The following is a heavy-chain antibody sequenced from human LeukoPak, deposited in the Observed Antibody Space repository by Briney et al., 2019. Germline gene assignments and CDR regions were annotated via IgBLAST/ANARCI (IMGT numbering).Heavy chain of an antibody. D-gene: IGHD5-12*01. J-gene: IGHJ4*02. CDR3: ATYSGYDYRPFDY. CDR2: FDPEDGET. Sequence: ASVKVSCKVSGYTLTELSMHWVRQAPGKGLEWMGGFDPEDGETSYAQKFQGRVTMTEDTSTDTAYMELSSLRSEDTAVYYCATYSGYDYRPFDYWGQGTLVTVSS. V-gene: IGHV1-24*01. CDR1: GYTLTELS.